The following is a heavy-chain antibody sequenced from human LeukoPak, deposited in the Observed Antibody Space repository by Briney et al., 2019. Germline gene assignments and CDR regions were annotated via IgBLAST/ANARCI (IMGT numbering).Heavy chain of an antibody. Sequence: SETLSLTCTVSGDSFSSHYWTWMRQSPGKGLEWIGYISYRGSTNYNPSLKSRLTISIDTSKNQFSLKLSSVTAADTAVYYCARDLVTVTKGFDIWGQGTMVSVSS. J-gene: IGHJ3*02. V-gene: IGHV4-59*11. D-gene: IGHD4-17*01. CDR1: GDSFSSHY. CDR3: ARDLVTVTKGFDI. CDR2: ISYRGST.